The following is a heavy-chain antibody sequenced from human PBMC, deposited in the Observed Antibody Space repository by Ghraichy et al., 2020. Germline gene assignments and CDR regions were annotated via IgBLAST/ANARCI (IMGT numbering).Heavy chain of an antibody. V-gene: IGHV3-33*08. CDR1: GFTFSSYG. J-gene: IGHJ3*02. CDR2: IWYDGSNK. D-gene: IGHD3-16*01. Sequence: GESLNISCAASGFTFSSYGMHWVRQAPGKGLEWVAVIWYDGSNKYYADSVKGRFTISRDNSKNTLYLQMNSLRAEDTAVYYCARDVHLEALWPAFDIWGQGTMVTVSS. CDR3: ARDVHLEALWPAFDI.